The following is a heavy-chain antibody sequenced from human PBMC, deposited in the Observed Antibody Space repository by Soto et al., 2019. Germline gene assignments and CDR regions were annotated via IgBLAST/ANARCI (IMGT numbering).Heavy chain of an antibody. J-gene: IGHJ5*02. V-gene: IGHV3-23*01. D-gene: IGHD3-16*01. CDR1: GFTFSNYA. CDR3: AKDPWASPHPFDP. CDR2: ISGSGGST. Sequence: EVHLLESGGGLVQPGGSLRLSCAASGFTFSNYAMCWVRQAPGKGLEWVSGISGSGGSTYYADSVKGRFTISRDNXKNTLYLQMNGLGAEDTALYFCAKDPWASPHPFDPWGQGTLVTVSS.